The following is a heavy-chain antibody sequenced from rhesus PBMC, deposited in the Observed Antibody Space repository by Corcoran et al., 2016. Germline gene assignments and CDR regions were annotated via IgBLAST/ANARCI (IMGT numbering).Heavy chain of an antibody. D-gene: IGHD3-3*01. Sequence: QVQLQESGPGLVKPSETLSLTCAVSGGSFSSYWWSWIRQPPGKGLEWIGEINGNSGSTNYNPSLKSRVTISKDASKTRFSLKLSSVTAADTAVYYCASPRTVGQIDYWGQGVLVTVSS. CDR2: INGNSGST. CDR3: ASPRTVGQIDY. V-gene: IGHV4-80*01. CDR1: GGSFSSYW. J-gene: IGHJ4*01.